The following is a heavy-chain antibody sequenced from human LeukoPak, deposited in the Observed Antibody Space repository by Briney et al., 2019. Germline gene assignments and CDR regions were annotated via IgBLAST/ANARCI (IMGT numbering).Heavy chain of an antibody. CDR2: INPNTGDT. J-gene: IGHJ4*02. Sequence: ASVKVSCKASGYTFTGYYMHWVRQAPGQGLEWMGWINPNTGDTNYAQKFQGRVTMTRDTSINTAYMEVSRLRSDDTAVYYCARGRTTQGQMTTFDYWGQGTLVTVSS. CDR1: GYTFTGYY. D-gene: IGHD1-1*01. CDR3: ARGRTTQGQMTTFDY. V-gene: IGHV1-2*02.